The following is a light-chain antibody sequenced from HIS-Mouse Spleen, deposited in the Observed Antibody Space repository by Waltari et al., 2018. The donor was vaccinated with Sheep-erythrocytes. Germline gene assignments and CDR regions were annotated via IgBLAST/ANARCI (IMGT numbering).Light chain of an antibody. Sequence: QSALTQPRPVSGSPGPSVTISCTGTSSDVGGYNSVSWYQQHPGKAPKLMIYDVSKRPSGVPDRFSGSKSGNTASLTISGLQAEDEADYYCQVWDSSSDHYVFGTGTKVTVL. V-gene: IGLV2-11*01. CDR3: QVWDSSSDHYV. CDR2: DVS. CDR1: SSDVGGYNS. J-gene: IGLJ1*01.